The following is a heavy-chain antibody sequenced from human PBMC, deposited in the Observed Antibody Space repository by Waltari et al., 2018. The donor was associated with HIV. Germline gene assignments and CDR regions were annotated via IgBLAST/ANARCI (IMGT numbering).Heavy chain of an antibody. Sequence: EVQLLESEGGLVQPGGSLRLSCVALGFNFRLYGMSWVRQAPGKGVEWCSGISGSGGKTNYADSVKGRFTISRDNSKNTLYLQMNSLRAEDTAIFYCAIQRNPLNNFYYGMDVWGQGTTVTVSS. D-gene: IGHD1-1*01. V-gene: IGHV3-23*01. CDR3: AIQRNPLNNFYYGMDV. CDR2: ISGSGGKT. J-gene: IGHJ6*02. CDR1: GFNFRLYG.